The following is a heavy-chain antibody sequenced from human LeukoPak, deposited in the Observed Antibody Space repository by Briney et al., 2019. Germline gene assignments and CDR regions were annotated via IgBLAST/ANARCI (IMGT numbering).Heavy chain of an antibody. CDR2: IYPDDSET. CDR1: GYKFTTDY. J-gene: IGHJ3*02. V-gene: IGHV5-51*01. Sequence: GESLKISCKGSGYKFTTDYIGWVRQMPGKGLEWMGIIYPDDSETKYSPSFKGQVTMSVDKSITTAFLQWSSLKASDTAMYYCARQAYAARFDVFDIWGQGTMVTVSS. D-gene: IGHD4/OR15-4a*01. CDR3: ARQAYAARFDVFDI.